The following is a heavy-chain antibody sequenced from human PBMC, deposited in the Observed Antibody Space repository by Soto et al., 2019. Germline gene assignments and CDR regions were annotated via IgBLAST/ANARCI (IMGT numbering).Heavy chain of an antibody. D-gene: IGHD2-2*01. J-gene: IGHJ4*02. CDR2: IKQDGSEK. CDR1: GFTFSSYW. Sequence: EVQLVESGGGLVQSGGSLRLSCAASGFTFSSYWMGWVRQGPGKGPEWGAKIKQDGSEKYYVDSVKGRFTISRDNAKNSLYLQMTSLRAEDTAVYHCAKSLSAIPGDSWGQGTLVTVSS. V-gene: IGHV3-7*05. CDR3: AKSLSAIPGDS.